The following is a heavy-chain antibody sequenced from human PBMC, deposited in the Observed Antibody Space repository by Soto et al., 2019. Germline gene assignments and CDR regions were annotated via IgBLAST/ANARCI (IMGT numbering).Heavy chain of an antibody. CDR3: ARLKNDDYVWESYRFYGMDV. J-gene: IGHJ6*01. V-gene: IGHV1-2*02. CDR1: GYTFTGYY. D-gene: IGHD3-16*01. Sequence: GSVKVCLKASGYTFTGYYIHWVRQAPAQGLEWMGWINPNSGGTNYAQKFQGRVTMTRDTSISTAYMELSRLRSDDTAVYYCARLKNDDYVWESYRFYGMDVWGQGTTVTVYS. CDR2: INPNSGGT.